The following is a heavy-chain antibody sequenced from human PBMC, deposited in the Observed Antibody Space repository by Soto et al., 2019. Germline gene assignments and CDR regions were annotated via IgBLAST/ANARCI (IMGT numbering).Heavy chain of an antibody. CDR1: GFTFSSYA. Sequence: EVQLLESGGGLVQPGGSLRLSCAASGFTFSSYAMSWVRQAPGKGLEWVSGISGSGGSTYYADSVKGRFTISRDNSKNTLYLQMNSLRAEDTAVYYWAKENGYSSSWFEFDYWGQGTLVTVSS. CDR2: ISGSGGST. J-gene: IGHJ4*02. D-gene: IGHD6-13*01. V-gene: IGHV3-23*01. CDR3: AKENGYSSSWFEFDY.